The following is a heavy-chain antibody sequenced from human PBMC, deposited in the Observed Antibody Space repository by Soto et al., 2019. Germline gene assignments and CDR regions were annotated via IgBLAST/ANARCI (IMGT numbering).Heavy chain of an antibody. V-gene: IGHV4-31*03. CDR1: GGSISSGGYY. D-gene: IGHD6-13*01. Sequence: SETLSLTCTVSGGSISSGGYYWSWIRQHPGKGLEWIGYIYYSGSTYYNPSLKSRVTISVDTSKNQFSLKLSSVTAADTAVYYCARDSSRGSDYWGQGTLVTVSS. CDR3: ARDSSRGSDY. CDR2: IYYSGST. J-gene: IGHJ4*02.